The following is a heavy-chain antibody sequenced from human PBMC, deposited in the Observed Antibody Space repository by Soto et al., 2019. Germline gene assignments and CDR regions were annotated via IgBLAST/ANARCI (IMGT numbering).Heavy chain of an antibody. Sequence: QVQVVESGGGVVQPGRSLRLSCAASGFTFSSYAMHWVRQAPGKGLEWVAGISYDGSTIYYVDSVKGRFTVSRDKSKNTLYLHMNSLISEDAAVYSWAKGPWHLAHGHYFDYWGQGTLVTVSS. CDR3: AKGPWHLAHGHYFDY. CDR1: GFTFSSYA. J-gene: IGHJ4*02. D-gene: IGHD5-12*01. CDR2: ISYDGSTI. V-gene: IGHV3-30*18.